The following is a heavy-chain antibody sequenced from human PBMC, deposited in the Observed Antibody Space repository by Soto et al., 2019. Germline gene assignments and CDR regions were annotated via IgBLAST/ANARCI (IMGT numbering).Heavy chain of an antibody. Sequence: LRLSCAASGFTFSSYWMSWVRQAPGKGLEWVANIKQDGSEKYYVDSVKGRFTISRDNAKNSLYLQMNSLRAEDTAVYYCARVIDLSSWFDPWGQGTLVTVPS. D-gene: IGHD2-15*01. CDR2: IKQDGSEK. J-gene: IGHJ5*02. CDR1: GFTFSSYW. V-gene: IGHV3-7*01. CDR3: ARVIDLSSWFDP.